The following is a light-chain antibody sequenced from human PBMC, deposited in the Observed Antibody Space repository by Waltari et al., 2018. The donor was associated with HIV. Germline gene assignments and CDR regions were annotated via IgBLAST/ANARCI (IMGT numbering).Light chain of an antibody. J-gene: IGLJ3*02. V-gene: IGLV2-14*01. CDR3: SSYTSSTAWV. CDR2: DVT. CDR1: SSDVGGYNY. Sequence: QSALTQPASLSGSPGQSITISCTGTSSDVGGYNYVSWYQQYPGKAPKLLLYDVTDLPSVFSYRFFGSKSGNTASLTISGLQAEDEADYYCSSYTSSTAWVFGGGTKVTVL.